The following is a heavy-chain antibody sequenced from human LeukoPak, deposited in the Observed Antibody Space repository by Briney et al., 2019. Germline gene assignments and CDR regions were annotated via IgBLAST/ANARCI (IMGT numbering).Heavy chain of an antibody. V-gene: IGHV4-34*01. D-gene: IGHD1-14*01. CDR1: GGSFSGYY. CDR3: ARGRTSSSYHFGY. Sequence: SETLSLTCAVYGGSFSGYYWSWIRQPPGKGLEWIGEINHSGSTNYNPSLKSRVTISVDTSKNQFSLKLSSVTAADTAVYYCARGRTSSSYHFGYWGQGTLVTVSS. CDR2: INHSGST. J-gene: IGHJ4*02.